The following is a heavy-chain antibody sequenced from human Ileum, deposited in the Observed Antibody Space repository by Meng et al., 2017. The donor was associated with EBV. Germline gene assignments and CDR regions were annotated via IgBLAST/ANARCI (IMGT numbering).Heavy chain of an antibody. Sequence: VPLQLSGAGRLEASEPLAPSCTGDGWSFSAYYWSWIRQAPGNAGEGIGEINHSGYSNYNPSIQSRVTMSAASSNNSFSPRLISVTAADTAVYSCAVGPMPCILPQDSLGQGTLVTVSS. CDR3: AVGPMPCILPQDS. D-gene: IGHD2-21*01. CDR2: INHSGYS. J-gene: IGHJ4*02. CDR1: GWSFSAYY. V-gene: IGHV4-34*01.